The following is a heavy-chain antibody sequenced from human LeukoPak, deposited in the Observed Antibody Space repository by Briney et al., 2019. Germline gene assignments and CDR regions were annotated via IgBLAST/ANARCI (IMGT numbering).Heavy chain of an antibody. D-gene: IGHD5-18*01. CDR2: IYYSGST. Sequence: SETLSLTCTVSGGSVSSGSYYWSWIRQPPGTGLEWIGYIYYSGSTNYNPSLKSRVTISVDTSKNRFSLKLSSVTAADTAVYYCARGPKYSYGPPRDYWGQGTLVTVSS. J-gene: IGHJ4*02. CDR3: ARGPKYSYGPPRDY. V-gene: IGHV4-61*01. CDR1: GGSVSSGSYY.